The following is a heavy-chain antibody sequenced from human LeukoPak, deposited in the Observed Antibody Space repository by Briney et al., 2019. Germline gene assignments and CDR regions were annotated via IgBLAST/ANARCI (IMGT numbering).Heavy chain of an antibody. CDR1: GGSFSGYY. Sequence: PSETLSLTCAVYGGSFSGYYWSWIRQPPGKGLEWIGEINHSGSTNYNPSLKSRVTISVDTSKNQFSLKLSSVTAADTAVYYCARVWVVPVVNHYYFDYWGQGTLVTVSS. CDR3: ARVWVVPVVNHYYFDY. J-gene: IGHJ4*02. D-gene: IGHD2-2*01. V-gene: IGHV4-34*01. CDR2: INHSGST.